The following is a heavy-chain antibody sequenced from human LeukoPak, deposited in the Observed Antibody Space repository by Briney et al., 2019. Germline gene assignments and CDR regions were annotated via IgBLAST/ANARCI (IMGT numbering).Heavy chain of an antibody. V-gene: IGHV3-73*01. CDR2: IRSKTNRYAT. Sequence: GGSLKLSCAASGLTFSDSAMHWVRQASGKGLEWVGRIRSKTNRYATAYAASVKGRFTISRDDSKNTAYLQMNSLQTEDTAVYYCARNLAYNWNDLDYWGQGTLVTVSS. J-gene: IGHJ4*02. CDR3: ARNLAYNWNDLDY. CDR1: GLTFSDSA. D-gene: IGHD1-1*01.